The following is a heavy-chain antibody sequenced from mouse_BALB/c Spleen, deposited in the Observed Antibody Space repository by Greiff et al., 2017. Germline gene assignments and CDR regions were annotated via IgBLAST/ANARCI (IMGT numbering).Heavy chain of an antibody. CDR3: ATGVITTVVAPFAY. D-gene: IGHD1-1*01. CDR2: ISYSGST. CDR1: GDSITSGY. V-gene: IGHV3-8*02. J-gene: IGHJ2*01. Sequence: EVKLVESGPSLVKPSQTLSLTCSVTGDSITSGYWNWIRKFPGNKLEYMGYISYSGSTYYNPSLKSRISITRDTSKNQYYLQLNSVTTEDTATYYCATGVITTVVAPFAYWGQGTTLTVSS.